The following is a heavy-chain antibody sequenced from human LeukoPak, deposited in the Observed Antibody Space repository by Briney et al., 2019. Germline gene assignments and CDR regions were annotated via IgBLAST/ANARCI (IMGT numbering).Heavy chain of an antibody. J-gene: IGHJ3*02. Sequence: RPGRSLRLSCAASGFTFSSYAMHWVRQAPGKGLEWVAVISYDGSNKYYADSVKGRFTISRDNSKNTLYLQMNSLRAEDTAVYYCARGHDFWMAHAFDIWGQGTMVTVSS. CDR3: ARGHDFWMAHAFDI. CDR2: ISYDGSNK. V-gene: IGHV3-30-3*01. D-gene: IGHD3-3*01. CDR1: GFTFSSYA.